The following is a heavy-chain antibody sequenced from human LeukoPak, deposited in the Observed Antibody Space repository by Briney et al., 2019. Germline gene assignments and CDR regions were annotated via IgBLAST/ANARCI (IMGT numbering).Heavy chain of an antibody. CDR3: AREYSSGWYGMAAFDI. V-gene: IGHV4-59*01. J-gene: IGHJ3*02. D-gene: IGHD6-19*01. CDR1: GGSITSYY. Sequence: SETLSLTCTVSGGSITSYYWSWIRPPPGKGREWIGYIYYSGSTNYNPSLKSRVTISVDTSKNQFSLKLSSVTAADTAVYYCAREYSSGWYGMAAFDIWGQGTMVTVSS. CDR2: IYYSGST.